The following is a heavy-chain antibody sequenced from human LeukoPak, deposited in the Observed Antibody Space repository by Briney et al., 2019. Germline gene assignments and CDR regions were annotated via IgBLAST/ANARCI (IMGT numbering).Heavy chain of an antibody. J-gene: IGHJ6*03. D-gene: IGHD6-6*01. CDR2: INAGNGNT. Sequence: ASVKVSCKASGYTFTSYAMHWVRQAPGQRLEWMGWINAGNGNTKYSQKFQGRVTITRDTSASTAYMELSSLRSEDTAVYYCARSRSSSSVYYYYMDVWGKGTTVTVSS. V-gene: IGHV1-3*01. CDR1: GYTFTSYA. CDR3: ARSRSSSSVYYYYMDV.